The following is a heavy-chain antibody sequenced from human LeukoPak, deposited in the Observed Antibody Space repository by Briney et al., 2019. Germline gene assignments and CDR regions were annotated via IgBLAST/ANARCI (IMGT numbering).Heavy chain of an antibody. J-gene: IGHJ4*02. Sequence: PGGSLRLSCAASGFAFNSYAMHWVRQAPGKGLEWVAVISYDGSNKYYADSVKGRFTISRDNSKNTLYLQMNSLRAEDTAVYYCARVSKEYSSGWYRRGSYFDYWGQGTLVTVSS. CDR1: GFAFNSYA. D-gene: IGHD6-19*01. CDR3: ARVSKEYSSGWYRRGSYFDY. CDR2: ISYDGSNK. V-gene: IGHV3-30-3*01.